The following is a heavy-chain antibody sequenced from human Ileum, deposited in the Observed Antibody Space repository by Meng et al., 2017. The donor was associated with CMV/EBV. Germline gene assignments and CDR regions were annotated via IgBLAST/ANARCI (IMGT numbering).Heavy chain of an antibody. V-gene: IGHV4-59*01. Sequence: GSLRLSCTVSGGSIGSYYWSWIRQPPGKGLEWIGSIYYSGSTDYNPSLKSRVTISVDTSKNQFSLKLSSVTAADTAVYHCARDPGIAAAHWYFDLWGRGTLVTVSS. CDR1: GGSIGSYY. CDR2: IYYSGST. J-gene: IGHJ2*01. CDR3: ARDPGIAAAHWYFDL. D-gene: IGHD6-13*01.